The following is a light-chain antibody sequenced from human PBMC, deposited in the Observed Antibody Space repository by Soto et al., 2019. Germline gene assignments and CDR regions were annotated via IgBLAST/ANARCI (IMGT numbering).Light chain of an antibody. Sequence: STLSASVGDRVTITCRASQSISSWLAWYQQKPGKAPKLLIYDASSLESGVPSRFSGSGSGTEFTLTISSLQPDDFATYYCQQYNSYRAFGPGTKVDIK. V-gene: IGKV1-5*01. J-gene: IGKJ1*01. CDR3: QQYNSYRA. CDR2: DAS. CDR1: QSISSW.